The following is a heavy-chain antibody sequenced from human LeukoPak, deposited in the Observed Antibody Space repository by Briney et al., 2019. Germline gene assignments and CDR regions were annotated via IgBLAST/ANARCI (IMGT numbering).Heavy chain of an antibody. CDR2: ISGSGGST. J-gene: IGHJ4*01. D-gene: IGHD3-16*02. V-gene: IGHV3-23*01. CDR3: AQFVRDYVWGSYRYSDDY. CDR1: GFTFSSYG. Sequence: GGTLRLSCAASGFTFSSYGMSWVRQAPGKGLEWVSAISGSGGSTYYADSVKGRFTISRDNSKNTLYLQMNSLRAEDTAVYYCAQFVRDYVWGSYRYSDDYWGQGTPVTVSS.